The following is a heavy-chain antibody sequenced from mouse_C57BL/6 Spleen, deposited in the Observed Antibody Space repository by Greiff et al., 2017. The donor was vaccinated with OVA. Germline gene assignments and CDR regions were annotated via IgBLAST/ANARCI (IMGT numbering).Heavy chain of an antibody. J-gene: IGHJ2*01. CDR1: GFHIKNTY. CDR2: IDPANGNT. V-gene: IGHV14-3*01. CDR3: AREGGLLRGVDY. D-gene: IGHD2-3*01. Sequence: VQLQQSVAELVRPGASVKLSCTASGFHIKNTYMHWVKQRPEQGLEWIGRIDPANGNTKYAPKFQGKSTITADTSSNTAYLQLSSLTSEDTAIYYCAREGGLLRGVDYWGQGTTLTVSS.